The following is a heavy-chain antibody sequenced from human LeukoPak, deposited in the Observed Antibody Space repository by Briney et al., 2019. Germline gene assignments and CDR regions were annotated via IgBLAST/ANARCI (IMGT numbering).Heavy chain of an antibody. CDR2: IYYNGKT. V-gene: IGHV4-39*01. D-gene: IGHD6-19*01. Sequence: PSETLSLTCTVSGGSISSDDYYWAWIRQPPGKGLEWIGAIYYNGKTYYNPSLKSRVTISVDTSKNQFSMNLSSVTAADTAVYYCARHMEGRAVAGTPGAFDIWGQGTMDTVSS. CDR3: ARHMEGRAVAGTPGAFDI. CDR1: GGSISSDDYY. J-gene: IGHJ3*02.